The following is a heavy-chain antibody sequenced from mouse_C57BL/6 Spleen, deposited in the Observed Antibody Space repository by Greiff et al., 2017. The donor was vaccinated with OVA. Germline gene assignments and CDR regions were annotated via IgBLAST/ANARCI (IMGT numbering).Heavy chain of an antibody. D-gene: IGHD2-4*01. V-gene: IGHV1-55*01. Sequence: QVQLQQPGAELVQPGASVKMSCKASGYTFTSYWITWVKQRPGQGLEWLGDIYPGSGSTNYNEKFKSKATLTVDTSSSTAYMQLSSLTSEDSAVYYCARWGDYDGAWFAYWGQGTLVTVSA. J-gene: IGHJ3*01. CDR1: GYTFTSYW. CDR2: IYPGSGST. CDR3: ARWGDYDGAWFAY.